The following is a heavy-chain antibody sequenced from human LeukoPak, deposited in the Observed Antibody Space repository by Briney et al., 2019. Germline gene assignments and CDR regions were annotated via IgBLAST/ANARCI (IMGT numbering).Heavy chain of an antibody. J-gene: IGHJ4*02. Sequence: PGGSLRLSCAASGFTFSSYTMNWVRQAPGKGLEWVSSISSGSSYIYYADSVKGRFTVSRDNAKNSLYLQMNRLRAEDTAVYYCAREYYYDTSGYYGSGYWGQGTLVTVSS. CDR3: AREYYYDTSGYYGSGY. CDR2: ISSGSSYI. CDR1: GFTFSSYT. V-gene: IGHV3-21*01. D-gene: IGHD3-22*01.